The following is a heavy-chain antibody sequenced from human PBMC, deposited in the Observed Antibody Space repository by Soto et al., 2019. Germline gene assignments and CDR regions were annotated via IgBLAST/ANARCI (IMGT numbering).Heavy chain of an antibody. CDR2: MNPKSGNT. CDR1: GYTFTSYD. V-gene: IGHV1-8*01. D-gene: IGHD5-12*01. J-gene: IGHJ5*02. Sequence: PSVKVSCKASGYTFTSYDINWVRQATGQGLEWMGWMNPKSGNTGYAQKFQGRVTMTRNTSISTAYMELSSLRSEDTAVYYCARNSGYDSYNWFDPWGQGTLVTVSS. CDR3: ARNSGYDSYNWFDP.